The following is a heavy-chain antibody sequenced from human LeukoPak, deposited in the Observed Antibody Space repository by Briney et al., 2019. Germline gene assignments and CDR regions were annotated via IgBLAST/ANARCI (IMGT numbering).Heavy chain of an antibody. J-gene: IGHJ5*02. Sequence: PSETLSLTCAVYGESLNSYYWSWVRQPPGKGLEWIGSIYYSGSTYYNPSLKSRVTISVDTSKNQFSLKLSSVTAADTVVYYCARLADITMVRGVGWFDPWGQGTLVTVSS. V-gene: IGHV4-39*01. CDR3: ARLADITMVRGVGWFDP. CDR2: IYYSGST. CDR1: GESLNSYY. D-gene: IGHD3-10*01.